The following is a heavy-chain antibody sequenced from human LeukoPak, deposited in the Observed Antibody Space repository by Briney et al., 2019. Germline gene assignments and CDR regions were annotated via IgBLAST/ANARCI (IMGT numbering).Heavy chain of an antibody. CDR2: IYYSGST. D-gene: IGHD3-10*01. CDR1: GGSISSSSYY. V-gene: IGHV4-39*07. CDR3: ASNSFDYYGSGSYSVDY. Sequence: SETLSLTRTVSGGSISSSSYYWGWIRQPPGKGLEWIGSIYYSGSTYYNPSLKSRVTISVDTSKNQFSLKLSSVTAADTAVYYCASNSFDYYGSGSYSVDYWGQGTLVTVSS. J-gene: IGHJ4*02.